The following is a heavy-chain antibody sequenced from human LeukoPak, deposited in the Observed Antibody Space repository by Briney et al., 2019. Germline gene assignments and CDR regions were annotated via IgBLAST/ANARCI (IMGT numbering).Heavy chain of an antibody. V-gene: IGHV1-8*01. D-gene: IGHD3-10*01. CDR3: ARGIAVRASHWFDP. J-gene: IGHJ5*02. CDR1: GYTFTSYD. CDR2: MNPNSGNT. Sequence: ASVKVSCKASGYTFTSYDINWVRQATGQGLEWMGWMNPNSGNTGYAQKFQGRVTMTRNTSISTAYMELSSLRSEDTAVYYCARGIAVRASHWFDPWGQGTLVTVSS.